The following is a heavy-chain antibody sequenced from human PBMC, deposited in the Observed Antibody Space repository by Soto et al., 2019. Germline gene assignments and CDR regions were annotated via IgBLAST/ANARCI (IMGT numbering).Heavy chain of an antibody. CDR1: GFTLSNVW. CDR3: AGDLHDYVSFRFDP. Sequence: PGGSLRLSCAASGFTLSNVWMNWVRQAPGKGLEWVSYISSSSSTIYYADSVKGRFTISRDNSKNTLYLQMNSLRAEDTAVYCAGDLHDYVSFRFDPWGQGTLVTVSS. D-gene: IGHD3-16*01. V-gene: IGHV3-48*01. J-gene: IGHJ5*02. CDR2: ISSSSSTI.